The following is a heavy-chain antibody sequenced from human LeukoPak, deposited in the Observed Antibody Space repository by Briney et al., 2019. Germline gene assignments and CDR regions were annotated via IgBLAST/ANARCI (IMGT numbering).Heavy chain of an antibody. J-gene: IGHJ5*02. CDR1: GFTFSSYW. D-gene: IGHD2-8*02. CDR2: INTDGIST. V-gene: IGHV3-74*01. Sequence: GGSLRLSCAASGFTFSSYWVHWVRQAPGKGLVWVSRINTDGISTSYADSVRGRFTISRDNAKNTLYLQMNSLRAEDTAVYYCAKDTGTARLAYNWFDPWGQGTLVTVSS. CDR3: AKDTGTARLAYNWFDP.